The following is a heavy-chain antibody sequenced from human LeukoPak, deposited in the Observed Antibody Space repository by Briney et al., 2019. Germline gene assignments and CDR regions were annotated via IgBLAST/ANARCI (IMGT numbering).Heavy chain of an antibody. V-gene: IGHV4-34*01. J-gene: IGHJ4*02. D-gene: IGHD3-22*01. CDR3: ARHYYDISDSYSFDS. CDR2: IDDGGNT. Sequence: PSETLSLTCSVYGGSFSDYFWSWIRQSPGKGLDWSGEIDDGGNTNYNPSLISRVIVSVEKSKKQFSLVMRSVTAADTAVYYCARHYYDISDSYSFDSWGQGTLVTVSS. CDR1: GGSFSDYF.